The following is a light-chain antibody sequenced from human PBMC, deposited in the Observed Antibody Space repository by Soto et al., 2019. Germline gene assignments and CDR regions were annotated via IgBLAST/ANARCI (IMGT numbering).Light chain of an antibody. V-gene: IGKV3-15*01. CDR1: QSGSSN. Sequence: EIVMTQSPATLSVSPGERATLSCRASQSGSSNLAWYQQIPGQAPRLLIYGASTRATGIPARFSGSGSGTEFTLTISSRQSEDLAVYYCQQYNNWPPWTFGQGTKVEIK. CDR2: GAS. J-gene: IGKJ1*01. CDR3: QQYNNWPPWT.